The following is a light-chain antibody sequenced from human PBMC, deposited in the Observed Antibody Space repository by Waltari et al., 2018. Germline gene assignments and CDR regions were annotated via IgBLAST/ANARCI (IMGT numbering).Light chain of an antibody. J-gene: IGKJ4*01. V-gene: IGKV3-20*01. CDR2: GAS. CDR3: QQYGSSLLT. Sequence: EVVLTQSPCTLSLAPGSRATLSCRASQSVSSSYLAWYQQKPGQAPRRLIYGASRRATGIPDRFSGSGSGTDFTRTISRLEPEDFAVYYCQQYGSSLLTFGGGTKVEIK. CDR1: QSVSSSY.